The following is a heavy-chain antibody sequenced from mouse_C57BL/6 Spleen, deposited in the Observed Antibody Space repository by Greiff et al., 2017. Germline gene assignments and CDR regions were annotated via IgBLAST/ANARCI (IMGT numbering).Heavy chain of an antibody. J-gene: IGHJ2*01. V-gene: IGHV1-55*01. D-gene: IGHD1-1*01. CDR3: ARNRGVVATGYFDY. Sequence: QVQLQQPGAELVKPGASVKMSCKASGYTFTSYWITWVKQRPGQGLEWIGDIYPGSGSTNYNEKFKGKATLTVDTSSSTAYMQLSSLTSEDSAVYYCARNRGVVATGYFDYWGQGTTLTVSS. CDR2: IYPGSGST. CDR1: GYTFTSYW.